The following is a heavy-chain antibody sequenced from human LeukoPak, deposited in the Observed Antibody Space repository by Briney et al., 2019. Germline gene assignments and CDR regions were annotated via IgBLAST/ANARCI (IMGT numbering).Heavy chain of an antibody. CDR1: GFTFSSYA. J-gene: IGHJ1*01. Sequence: GGSLRLSCAASGFTFSSYAMSWVRQAPGKGLEWVSAISGSGGSTYYADSVKARFTISRDNSKNTLCLQMNSLRAEDTAVYYCAKASSRYGDYAEYFQHWGQGTLVTVSS. D-gene: IGHD4-17*01. V-gene: IGHV3-23*01. CDR3: AKASSRYGDYAEYFQH. CDR2: ISGSGGST.